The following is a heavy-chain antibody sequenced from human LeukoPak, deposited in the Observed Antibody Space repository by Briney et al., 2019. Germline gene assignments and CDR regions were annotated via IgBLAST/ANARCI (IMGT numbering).Heavy chain of an antibody. D-gene: IGHD3-10*01. CDR2: IIRRTDGGTT. V-gene: IGHV3-15*01. CDR3: TAWESFG. CDR1: GFTFTNAW. Sequence: PGGSLRLSCAASGFTFTNAWMTWVRQAPGKGLEWVGRIIRRTDGGTTDYAAAVKGRFTISRDDSKNTLYLQMNSLKTEDTAVYFCTAWESFGRGQGTLVTVSS. J-gene: IGHJ1*01.